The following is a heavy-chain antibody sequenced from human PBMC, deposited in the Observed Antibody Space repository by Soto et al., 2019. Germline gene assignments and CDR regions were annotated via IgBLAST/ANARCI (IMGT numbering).Heavy chain of an antibody. V-gene: IGHV6-1*01. D-gene: IGHD2-15*01. CDR1: GDSVSRNSAA. Sequence: SQTLSLTCAISGDSVSRNSAAWNWIRQSPSRGLEWLGRTYYRSKWYNDYAVSVKSRITINPDTSKNQFSLQLNSVTPEDTAVYYCARTQLGYCSGGSCYFRWFDPWGQGTLVTVSS. CDR2: TYYRSKWYN. CDR3: ARTQLGYCSGGSCYFRWFDP. J-gene: IGHJ5*02.